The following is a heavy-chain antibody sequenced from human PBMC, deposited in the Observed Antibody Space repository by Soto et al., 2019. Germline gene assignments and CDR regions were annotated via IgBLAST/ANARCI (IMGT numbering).Heavy chain of an antibody. CDR3: ARRTAMRETNYYYYMDV. CDR2: IYYSGST. Sequence: SETLSLTCTVSGGSISSYYWSWIRQPPGKGLEWIGYIYYSGSTNYNPSLKSRVTISVDTSKNQFSLKLSSVTAADTAVYYCARRTAMRETNYYYYMDVWGKGTTVTVSS. CDR1: GGSISSYY. V-gene: IGHV4-59*08. D-gene: IGHD4-17*01. J-gene: IGHJ6*03.